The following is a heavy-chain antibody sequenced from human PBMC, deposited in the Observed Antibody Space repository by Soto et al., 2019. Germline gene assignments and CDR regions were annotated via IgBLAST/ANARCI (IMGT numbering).Heavy chain of an antibody. V-gene: IGHV3-7*01. D-gene: IGHD6-6*01. CDR2: MNQDANKK. CDR1: GFTFKTYW. J-gene: IGHJ3*02. Sequence: PGGSLRLSCKVSGFTFKTYWMSWVRKAPGKGLEWLANMNQDANKKYYVDSVKGRLTILEDSAGSSLFLRMDSLRAEDTAVYFCAAYNTSRHAAFDIWGQGTLVTVSS. CDR3: AAYNTSRHAAFDI.